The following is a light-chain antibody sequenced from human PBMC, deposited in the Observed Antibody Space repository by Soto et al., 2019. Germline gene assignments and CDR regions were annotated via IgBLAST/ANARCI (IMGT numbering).Light chain of an antibody. CDR2: EVS. J-gene: IGLJ3*02. CDR3: SSYTSSSLWV. V-gene: IGLV2-14*01. Sequence: QSALTQPASVSGSPGQSITISCTGPSSDVGGYNYVSWYQQHPGKAPKLMIYEVSNRPSGVSNRFSGSKSGNTASLTISGLQAEDEGDYYCSSYTSSSLWVFGGGTKLTVL. CDR1: SSDVGGYNY.